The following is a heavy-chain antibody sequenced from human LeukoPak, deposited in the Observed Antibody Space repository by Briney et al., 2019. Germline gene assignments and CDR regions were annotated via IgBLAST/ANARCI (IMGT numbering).Heavy chain of an antibody. CDR1: GGTFSSYA. CDR3: ARGLEDQLLYYYGMDV. Sequence: GSSVKVSCKASGGTFSSYAISWVRQAPGQGLEWMEGIIPIFGTANYAQKFQGRVTITADESTSTAYMELSSLRSEDTAVYYCARGLEDQLLYYYGMDVWGQGTTVTVSS. CDR2: IIPIFGTA. D-gene: IGHD2-2*01. J-gene: IGHJ6*02. V-gene: IGHV1-69*01.